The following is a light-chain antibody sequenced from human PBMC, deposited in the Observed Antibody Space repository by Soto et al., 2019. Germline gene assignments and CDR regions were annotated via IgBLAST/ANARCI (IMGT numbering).Light chain of an antibody. CDR1: QGISHF. Sequence: DIQMTQSPSSLSASVGDRVTITCRASQGISHFLAWYQQKPGKVPKLLIYAASTLQSGVPSRFGGSGSGTDFTLTISSLQPEDVATYYCQNYNRAPLTFGGGTKVELK. CDR2: AAS. CDR3: QNYNRAPLT. J-gene: IGKJ4*01. V-gene: IGKV1-27*01.